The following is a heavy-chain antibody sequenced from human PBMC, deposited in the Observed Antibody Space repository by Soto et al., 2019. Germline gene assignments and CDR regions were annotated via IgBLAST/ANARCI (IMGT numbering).Heavy chain of an antibody. D-gene: IGHD6-13*01. CDR1: EFTFSTYA. V-gene: IGHV3-30-3*01. Sequence: LRLSCAASEFTFSTYAMHWVRQAPGKGLEWVAVIAFDGANRYYADSVKGRFTISRDNSKNMLYLQMNSLRIEDTAVYYCSAAADYNWFDPWGQGTLVTVSS. CDR3: SAAADYNWFDP. CDR2: IAFDGANR. J-gene: IGHJ5*02.